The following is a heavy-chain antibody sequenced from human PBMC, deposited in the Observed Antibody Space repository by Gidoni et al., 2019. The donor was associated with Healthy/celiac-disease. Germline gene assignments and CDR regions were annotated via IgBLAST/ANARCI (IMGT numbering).Heavy chain of an antibody. V-gene: IGHV4-31*03. Sequence: QVQLQESGPGLVKPSQTLSLTCTVSGGSISSGGYYWSWIRQHPGKGLEWIGYIYYSGSTYYNPSLKSRVTISVDTSKNQFSLKLSSVTAADTAVYYCARIVVVPAAKYGSGSYWNNFDYWGQGTLVTVSS. CDR2: IYYSGST. CDR1: GGSISSGGYY. D-gene: IGHD2-2*01. J-gene: IGHJ4*02. CDR3: ARIVVVPAAKYGSGSYWNNFDY.